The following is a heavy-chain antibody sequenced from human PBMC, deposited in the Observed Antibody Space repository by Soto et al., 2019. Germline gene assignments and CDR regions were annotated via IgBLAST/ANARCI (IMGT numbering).Heavy chain of an antibody. J-gene: IGHJ1*01. CDR1: GFSVSTNY. CDR3: AKDPFYSSGWYQYSQH. Sequence: GGSLRLSCAASGFSVSTNYMTWVRQAPGKGLEWVSVIYSGGSTYYADSVKGRFTISRDNSKNTLYLQMNSLRAEDTAVYYCAKDPFYSSGWYQYSQHWGQGTLVTVSS. V-gene: IGHV3-53*01. CDR2: IYSGGST. D-gene: IGHD6-19*01.